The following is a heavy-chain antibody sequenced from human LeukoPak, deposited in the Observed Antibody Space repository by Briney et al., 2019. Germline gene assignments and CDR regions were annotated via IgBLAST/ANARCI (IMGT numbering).Heavy chain of an antibody. Sequence: PGGSQRLSCAASGFTFSSYSMNWVRQAPGKGLEWVSSISSSSSYIYYADSVKGRFTISRDNAKNSLYLQMNSLRAEDTAVYYCARDYGDSSSWYDAFDIWGQGTMVTVSS. CDR1: GFTFSSYS. D-gene: IGHD6-13*01. CDR2: ISSSSSYI. V-gene: IGHV3-21*01. J-gene: IGHJ3*02. CDR3: ARDYGDSSSWYDAFDI.